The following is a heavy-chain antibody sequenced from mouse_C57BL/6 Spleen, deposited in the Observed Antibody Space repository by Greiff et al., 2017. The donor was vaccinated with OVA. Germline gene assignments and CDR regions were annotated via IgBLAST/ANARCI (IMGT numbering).Heavy chain of an antibody. CDR3: ARGNYVFDY. Sequence: PWASLVHPVSSFPVSFHASFSTFTRYLMPWVTHRPGPGLEWIVRIHPSDSDTNYNQKFKGKATLTVDKSSSTAYMQLSSLTSEDSAVYYCARGNYVFDYWGQGTTLTVSS. J-gene: IGHJ2*01. CDR2: IHPSDSDT. CDR1: FSTFTRYL. D-gene: IGHD2-1*01. V-gene: IGHV1-74*01.